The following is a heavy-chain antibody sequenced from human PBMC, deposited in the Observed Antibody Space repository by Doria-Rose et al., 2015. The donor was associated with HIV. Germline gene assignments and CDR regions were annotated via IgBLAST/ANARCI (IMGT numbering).Heavy chain of an antibody. CDR1: GASVSSRGYY. CDR3: ARMGSYRELDY. J-gene: IGHJ4*02. D-gene: IGHD3-3*01. Sequence: QVQLQESGPGLVKPSETLSLTCSVSGASVSSRGYYWNWIRQAPGKGLESLGYTYYTGTSDYSPSLKSRLNMAVDTSKNQFSLKLSFVTVADTAVYYCARMGSYRELDYWGQGARVIVSA. CDR2: TYYTGTS. V-gene: IGHV4-31*03.